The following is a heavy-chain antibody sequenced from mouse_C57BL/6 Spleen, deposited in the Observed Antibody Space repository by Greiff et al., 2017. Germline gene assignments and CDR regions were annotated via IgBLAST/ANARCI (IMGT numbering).Heavy chain of an antibody. CDR3: ARYDDCYAMDD. J-gene: IGHJ4*01. D-gene: IGHD2-4*01. CDR1: GFTFTDYY. Sequence: EVKLEESGGGLVQPGGSLSLSCAASGFTFTDYYMSWVRQPPRKALEWLGFIRNKANGYTTEYSSSVEGRLTISRENYQSILYLQMNALQAEDSATYYCARYDDCYAMDDWGQGTSVTVSS. V-gene: IGHV7-3*01. CDR2: IRNKANGYTT.